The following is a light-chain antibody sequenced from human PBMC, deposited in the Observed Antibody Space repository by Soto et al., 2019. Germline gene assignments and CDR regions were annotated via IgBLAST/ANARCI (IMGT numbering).Light chain of an antibody. CDR2: GAS. V-gene: IGKV3-20*01. Sequence: EIVLTQSPGTLSLSPGERATLSCRASQSVSSSYLAWYQQKPGQAPRLLIYGASSRATVIAARFSGSGSGTDFTLTISRLEPEDFAVYYCQQYGSSRWTFGQGTKVEIK. J-gene: IGKJ1*01. CDR3: QQYGSSRWT. CDR1: QSVSSSY.